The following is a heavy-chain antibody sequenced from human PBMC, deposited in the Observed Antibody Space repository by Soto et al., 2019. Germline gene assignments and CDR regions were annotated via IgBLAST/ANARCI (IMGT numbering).Heavy chain of an antibody. J-gene: IGHJ6*02. CDR3: AVGYSDYDFAVAGGYYYGMDV. V-gene: IGHV1-58*01. Sequence: SVKVSCKASGFTFTSSAVQWVRQARGQRLEWIGWIVVGSGNTNYAQKFQERVTITRDMSTSTAYMGLSSLRSEDTAVYYCAVGYSDYDFAVAGGYYYGMDVWGQGTTVTVSS. CDR2: IVVGSGNT. D-gene: IGHD5-12*01. CDR1: GFTFTSSA.